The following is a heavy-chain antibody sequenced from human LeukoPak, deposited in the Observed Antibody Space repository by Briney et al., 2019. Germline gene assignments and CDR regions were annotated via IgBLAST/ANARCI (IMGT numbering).Heavy chain of an antibody. CDR2: ISSSSSYI. CDR1: GFTFSSYS. J-gene: IGHJ3*02. D-gene: IGHD3-3*02. CDR3: ARDRQFWSGYPTPDAFDI. Sequence: KAGGSLRLPCAASGFTFSSYSMNWVRQAPGKGLEWVSSISSSSSYIYYADSVKGRFTISRDNAKNSLYLQMNSLRAEDTAVYYCARDRQFWSGYPTPDAFDIWGQGTMVTVSS. V-gene: IGHV3-21*01.